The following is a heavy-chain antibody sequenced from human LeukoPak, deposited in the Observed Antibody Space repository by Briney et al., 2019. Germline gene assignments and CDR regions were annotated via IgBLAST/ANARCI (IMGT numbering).Heavy chain of an antibody. V-gene: IGHV4-4*02. Sequence: PSGTLSLTCAVSGGSISSSNWWSWVRQPPGKGLEWIGEIYHSGSTNYNPSLKSRVTISVDKSKNQFSLKLSSVTAADTAVYYCASDSSGSTLVGLYYFDYWGQGTLVTVSS. CDR3: ASDSSGSTLVGLYYFDY. D-gene: IGHD3-22*01. CDR2: IYHSGST. J-gene: IGHJ4*02. CDR1: GGSISSSNW.